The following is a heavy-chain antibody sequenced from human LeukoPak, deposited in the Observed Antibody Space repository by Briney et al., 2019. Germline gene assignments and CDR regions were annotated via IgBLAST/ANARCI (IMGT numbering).Heavy chain of an antibody. V-gene: IGHV4-59*12. J-gene: IGHJ4*02. CDR3: ARDQWELHFDY. Sequence: SETLSLTCTVSGGSISSYYWSWIRQPPGKGLEWIASIYYSGSTYYNPSLKSRVTMSVDTSKNQFSLKLSSVTAADTAVYYCARDQWELHFDYWGQGTLVTVPS. D-gene: IGHD1-26*01. CDR2: IYYSGST. CDR1: GGSISSYY.